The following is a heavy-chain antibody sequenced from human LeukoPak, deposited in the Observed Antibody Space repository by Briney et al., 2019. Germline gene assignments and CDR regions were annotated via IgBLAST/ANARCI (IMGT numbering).Heavy chain of an antibody. CDR2: IYSSGNT. V-gene: IGHV4-61*02. J-gene: IGHJ4*02. CDR1: GVSISSNSYY. Sequence: PSQTLSLTCTVSGVSISSNSYYWSWIRQPAGKGLEWIGRIYSSGNTYYTPSLKSRVTISVDASKSQFSLKLSSVTAADTAVYYCARTRTDLYFDYWGQGTLVTVSS. CDR3: ARTRTDLYFDY.